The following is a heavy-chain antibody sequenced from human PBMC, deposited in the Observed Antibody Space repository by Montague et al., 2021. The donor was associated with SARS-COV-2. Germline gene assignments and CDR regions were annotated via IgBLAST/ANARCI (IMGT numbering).Heavy chain of an antibody. V-gene: IGHV2-5*02. D-gene: IGHD6-19*01. CDR1: GFSLSTSGVG. CDR2: IYWXXXN. CDR3: AHNQWLVPLLFDY. J-gene: IGHJ4*02. Sequence: PALVKPTQTLTLTRTFSGFSLSTSGVGVGWIRQPPGKALEWLALIYWXXXNRSSPSLKSRLTITKDTSKNPVVLTMTDMDPVDTATYYCAHNQWLVPLLFDYWGQGTLVTVAS.